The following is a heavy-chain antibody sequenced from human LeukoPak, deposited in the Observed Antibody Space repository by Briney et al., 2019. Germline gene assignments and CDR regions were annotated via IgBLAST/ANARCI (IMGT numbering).Heavy chain of an antibody. D-gene: IGHD2-2*01. Sequence: KPSGNLSLTCTVSGGSISSFYWSWIRQPPRTGLGWIGDIYFSGSTNYNPSLKSRVTISVDTSKNQFSLKLSSVTAADTAVYYCARNLVGYCSSTSCYGGYFDYWGQGTLVTVSS. CDR1: GGSISSFY. CDR2: IYFSGST. CDR3: ARNLVGYCSSTSCYGGYFDY. V-gene: IGHV4-59*08. J-gene: IGHJ4*02.